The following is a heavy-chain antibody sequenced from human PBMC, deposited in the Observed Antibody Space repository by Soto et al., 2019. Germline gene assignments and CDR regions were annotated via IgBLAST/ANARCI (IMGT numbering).Heavy chain of an antibody. V-gene: IGHV4-39*01. CDR1: GGSISSSSYY. CDR3: ARLVSGWSPGGDYYYYYYMDV. Sequence: SETLSLTCTVSGGSISSSSYYWGWIRQPPGKGLEWIGSIYYSGSTYYNPSLKSRVTISVDTSKNQFSLKLSSVTAADTAVYYCARLVSGWSPGGDYYYYYYMDVWGKATTVTVSS. CDR2: IYYSGST. D-gene: IGHD6-19*01. J-gene: IGHJ6*03.